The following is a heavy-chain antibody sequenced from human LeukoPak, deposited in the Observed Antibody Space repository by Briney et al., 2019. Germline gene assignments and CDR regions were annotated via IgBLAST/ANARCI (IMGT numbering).Heavy chain of an antibody. CDR3: ARVRLELLEYYYYMDV. D-gene: IGHD1-7*01. CDR2: INHSGNT. CDR1: GGSFSGYY. Sequence: SETLSLTCAVSGGSFSGYYWSWIRQSPAKGLEWIGEINHSGNTNYNPSLRSRVSILVDTSKNQFSLRLSSVTAADTAVYYCARVRLELLEYYYYMDVWDKGATVTVSS. J-gene: IGHJ6*03. V-gene: IGHV4-34*01.